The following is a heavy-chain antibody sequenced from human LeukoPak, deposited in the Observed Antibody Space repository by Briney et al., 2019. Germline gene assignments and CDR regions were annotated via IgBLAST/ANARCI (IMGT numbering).Heavy chain of an antibody. V-gene: IGHV4-4*02. D-gene: IGHD2-21*02. CDR1: GGSISSTKW. Sequence: SETLSLTCVVSGGSISSTKWWSWVRQPPEKGLEWIGEIHHSGGTNYNPSLKSRLRISIDKSKKQFSLNLSSVTAADTAIYYCASRSTSLYCGGDCSNFDYWGQGTLVTVSS. J-gene: IGHJ4*02. CDR3: ASRSTSLYCGGDCSNFDY. CDR2: IHHSGGT.